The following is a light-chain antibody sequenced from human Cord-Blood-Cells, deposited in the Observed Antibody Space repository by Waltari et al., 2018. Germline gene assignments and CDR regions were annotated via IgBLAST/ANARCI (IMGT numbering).Light chain of an antibody. J-gene: IGKJ1*01. Sequence: DIQMTQSPSSLSASVGDRVTITCRACQGISNYLAWYQQKPGEVPKLLIYSASTLQSEVPSRFSGSGSGTDFTLTISSLQPEDVATYYCQKYNSAPWTFGQGTKVEIK. V-gene: IGKV1-27*01. CDR3: QKYNSAPWT. CDR2: SAS. CDR1: QGISNY.